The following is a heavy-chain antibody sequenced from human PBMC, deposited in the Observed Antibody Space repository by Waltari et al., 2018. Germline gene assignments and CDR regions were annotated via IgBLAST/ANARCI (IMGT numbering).Heavy chain of an antibody. V-gene: IGHV3-66*01. D-gene: IGHD4-17*01. CDR3: ASSLYGDYTQIWGRVFDY. Sequence: EVQLVQSGGGLVQPGGSLRLSCVASGFAAKSFFMNWVRQSPDKGLEWISVIDSADSTFYADSFRGRFTISRDNSKNTLYLQMNNLRVEDTAVYYCASSLYGDYTQIWGRVFDYWGQGTLVTVSS. CDR2: IDSADST. CDR1: GFAAKSFF. J-gene: IGHJ4*02.